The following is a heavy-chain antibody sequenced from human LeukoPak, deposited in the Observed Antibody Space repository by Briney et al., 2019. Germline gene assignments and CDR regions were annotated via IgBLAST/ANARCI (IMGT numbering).Heavy chain of an antibody. CDR3: ARPSYGSNSWVDY. D-gene: IGHD4-17*01. J-gene: IGHJ4*02. CDR1: GFTFSSYW. V-gene: IGHV3-74*01. CDR2: INSDGSHT. Sequence: GGSLRLSCAASGFTFSSYWMHWVRQAPGKGLVWVSRINSDGSHTTYADSVKGRFTISRDNAKNTPYLQMNSLRAEDAAVYYCARPSYGSNSWVDYWGQGTLVTVSS.